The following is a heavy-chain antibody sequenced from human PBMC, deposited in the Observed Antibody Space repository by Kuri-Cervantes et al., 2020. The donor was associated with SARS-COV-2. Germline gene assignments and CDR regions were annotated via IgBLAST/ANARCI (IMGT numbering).Heavy chain of an antibody. CDR3: AMTVHDFWSGEFDY. V-gene: IGHV4-39*07. J-gene: IGHJ4*02. CDR1: GGSISSSSYY. D-gene: IGHD3-3*01. Sequence: ESLKISCTVSGGSISSSSYYWGWIRQPPGKGLEWIGSIYYSGSTYYNPSLKSRATISVDTSKNQFSLKLSSVTAADTAVYYCAMTVHDFWSGEFDYWGQGTLVTVSS. CDR2: IYYSGST.